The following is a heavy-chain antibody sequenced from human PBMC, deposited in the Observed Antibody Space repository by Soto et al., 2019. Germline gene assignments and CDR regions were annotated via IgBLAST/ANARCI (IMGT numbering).Heavy chain of an antibody. CDR3: ARGWIGRFFDY. CDR2: ISAGNSNT. D-gene: IGHD3-3*01. J-gene: IGHJ4*02. CDR1: GYIFTGYA. Sequence: QVQLVQSGAEVKKPGASVKVSCEASGYIFTGYAMHWVRQAPGERLEWMGWISAGNSNTKYSQKLQGRVTITRDTSASTVFMELSSLRSEDTAVYYCARGWIGRFFDYWGQGTHVTVSS. V-gene: IGHV1-3*01.